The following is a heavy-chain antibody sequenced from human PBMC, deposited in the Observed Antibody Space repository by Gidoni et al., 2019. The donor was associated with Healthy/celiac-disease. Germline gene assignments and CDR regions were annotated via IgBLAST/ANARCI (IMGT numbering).Heavy chain of an antibody. CDR3: ARDLPLYYYDSSGHLEGAFDI. J-gene: IGHJ3*02. CDR1: GGSISSGSYY. D-gene: IGHD3-22*01. V-gene: IGHV4-61*02. Sequence: QVQLQESGPGLVKPSQTLSLTCTGSGGSISSGSYYWSWIRQPAGKGLEWIGRIYTSGSTNYNPSLKSRVTISVDTSKNQFSLKLSSVTAADTAVYYCARDLPLYYYDSSGHLEGAFDIWGQGTMVTVSS. CDR2: IYTSGST.